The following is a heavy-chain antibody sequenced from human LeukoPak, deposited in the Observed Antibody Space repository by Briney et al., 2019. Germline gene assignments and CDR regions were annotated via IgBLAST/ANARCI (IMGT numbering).Heavy chain of an antibody. J-gene: IGHJ6*02. Sequence: RSGGSLRLSCAASGFTFDDYDMSWVRQVPGKGLEWVCGLNWNGVSTGYADSVKGRFTISRDNSKNSLYLQMNSLRAEDTAFYYCAKETEQWLGNYYYGLDVWGQGTTVTVSS. CDR1: GFTFDDYD. V-gene: IGHV3-20*04. CDR3: AKETEQWLGNYYYGLDV. D-gene: IGHD6-19*01. CDR2: LNWNGVST.